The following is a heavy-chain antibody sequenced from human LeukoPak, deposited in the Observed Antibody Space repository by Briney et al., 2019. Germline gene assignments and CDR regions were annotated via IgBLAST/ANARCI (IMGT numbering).Heavy chain of an antibody. Sequence: ASVKVSCKASGYTFTDYYIHWVQQAPGQGPEWMGWIKANSGDTNYAQKFQGRVTLTRDTSINTAYMEVNRLRSDDTAVYCCGRVTIFSPSHYYGMDVWGQGTAVTVSS. D-gene: IGHD3-3*01. J-gene: IGHJ6*02. CDR1: GYTFTDYY. V-gene: IGHV1-2*02. CDR3: GRVTIFSPSHYYGMDV. CDR2: IKANSGDT.